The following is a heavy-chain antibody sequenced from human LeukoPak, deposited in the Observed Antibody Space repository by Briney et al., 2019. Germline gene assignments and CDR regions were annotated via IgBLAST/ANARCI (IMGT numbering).Heavy chain of an antibody. Sequence: SETLSLTCVVYGGSFSGDYWSWIRQPPGRGLEWIGEINHSGRTNYNPSLKSRVTISVDTSKNQSSLKLSSVTAADTAVYYCARERFGELSRFDYWGQGTLVTVSS. D-gene: IGHD3-10*01. J-gene: IGHJ4*02. CDR1: GGSFSGDY. V-gene: IGHV4-34*01. CDR2: INHSGRT. CDR3: ARERFGELSRFDY.